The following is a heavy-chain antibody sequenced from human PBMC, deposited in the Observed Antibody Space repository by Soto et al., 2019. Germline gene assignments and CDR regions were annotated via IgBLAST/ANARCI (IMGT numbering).Heavy chain of an antibody. CDR2: INHSGST. CDR1: GGSFSGYY. V-gene: IGHV4-34*01. D-gene: IGHD3-10*01. CDR3: ARGRTMVRGVLGFVYCGMDV. Sequence: SETLSLTCAVYGGSFSGYYWSWIRQPPGKGLEWIGEINHSGSTNYNPSLKSRVTISVDTSKNQFSLKLSPVTAADTAVCYCARGRTMVRGVLGFVYCGMDVWGQGTTVT. J-gene: IGHJ6*02.